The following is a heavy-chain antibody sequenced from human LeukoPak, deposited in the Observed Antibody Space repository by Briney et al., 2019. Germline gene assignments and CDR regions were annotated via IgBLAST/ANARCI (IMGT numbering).Heavy chain of an antibody. CDR1: GFTFSSYA. V-gene: IGHV3-23*01. D-gene: IGHD1-1*01. CDR3: AKSVKGTYYYYYGMDV. CDR2: ISGSGGST. J-gene: IGHJ6*02. Sequence: PGGSLRLSCAASGFTFSSYAMSWVRQASGKGLEWVSAISGSGGSTYYADSVKGRFTISRDNSKNTLYLQMNSLRAEDTAVYYCAKSVKGTYYYYYGMDVWGQGTTVTVSS.